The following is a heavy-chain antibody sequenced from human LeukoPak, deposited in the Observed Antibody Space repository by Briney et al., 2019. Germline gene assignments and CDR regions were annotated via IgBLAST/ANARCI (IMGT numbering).Heavy chain of an antibody. CDR3: ATLPGIEAE. CDR2: IIPIFGTA. V-gene: IGHV1-69*06. Sequence: GASVKVSCKASGGTFSSYAISWVRQAPGQGLEWMGGIIPIFGTAIYAQKFQGRVTMTEDTSTDTAYMELSSLRSEDTAVYYCATLPGIEAEWGQGTLVTVSS. J-gene: IGHJ4*02. D-gene: IGHD6-13*01. CDR1: GGTFSSYA.